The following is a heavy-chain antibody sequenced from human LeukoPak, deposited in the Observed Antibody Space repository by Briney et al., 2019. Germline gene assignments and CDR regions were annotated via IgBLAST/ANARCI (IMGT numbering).Heavy chain of an antibody. D-gene: IGHD3-10*01. CDR3: AREVPMVRGVIDY. V-gene: IGHV3-30*02. Sequence: QAGGSLRLSCAASEFTFSSYAMHWVRQAPGKGLEWVAFIRYDGSNKYYADSVKGRFTISRDNSKDMLYLQMNGLRAEDTAVYYCAREVPMVRGVIDYWGQGTLVTVSS. CDR2: IRYDGSNK. J-gene: IGHJ4*02. CDR1: EFTFSSYA.